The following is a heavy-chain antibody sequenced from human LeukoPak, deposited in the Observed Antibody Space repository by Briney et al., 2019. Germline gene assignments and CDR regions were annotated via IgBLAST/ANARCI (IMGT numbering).Heavy chain of an antibody. Sequence: GGSLRLSCAASGFTFSSYGMPWVRQAPGKGLEWVAVISYDGSNKYYADSVKGRFTISRDNSKNTLYLQMNSLRAEDTAVYYCAKDAEYGSGSYRNWFDPWGQGTLVTVSS. CDR2: ISYDGSNK. J-gene: IGHJ5*02. CDR1: GFTFSSYG. D-gene: IGHD3-10*01. V-gene: IGHV3-30*18. CDR3: AKDAEYGSGSYRNWFDP.